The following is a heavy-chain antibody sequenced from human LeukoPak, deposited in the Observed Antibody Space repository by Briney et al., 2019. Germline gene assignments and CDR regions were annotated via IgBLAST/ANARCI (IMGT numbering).Heavy chain of an antibody. V-gene: IGHV3-23*01. CDR1: GFTFSSYA. D-gene: IGHD2-2*01. Sequence: PGASLRLSCAASGFTFSSYAMSWVRQAPGKGLEWVSAISGSGGSTYYADSVKGRFTISRDNSKNTLYLQMNSLRAEDTAVYYCAKDLVPAVTDYYYYYGMDVWGQGTTVTVSS. CDR2: ISGSGGST. CDR3: AKDLVPAVTDYYYYYGMDV. J-gene: IGHJ6*02.